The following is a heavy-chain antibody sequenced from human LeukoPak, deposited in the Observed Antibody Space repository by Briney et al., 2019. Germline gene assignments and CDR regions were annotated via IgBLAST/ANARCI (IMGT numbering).Heavy chain of an antibody. CDR2: INPNSGGT. CDR1: GYTFTGYC. D-gene: IGHD6-19*01. V-gene: IGHV1-2*02. Sequence: GASVKVSCKASGYTFTGYCMHWVRQAPGQGLEWMGWINPNSGGTNYAQKFQGRVTMTRDTSISTAYMELSRLRSDDTAVYYCARGLHSSGFYMDAWGKGTTVTVSS. CDR3: ARGLHSSGFYMDA. J-gene: IGHJ6*03.